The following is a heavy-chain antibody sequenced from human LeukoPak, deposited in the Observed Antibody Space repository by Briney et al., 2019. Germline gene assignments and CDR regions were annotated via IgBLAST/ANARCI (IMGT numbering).Heavy chain of an antibody. D-gene: IGHD4-17*01. CDR2: ISWNSGSI. CDR3: AKAPAGDPSRFDY. CDR1: GFTFSSYG. J-gene: IGHJ4*02. V-gene: IGHV3-9*01. Sequence: PGGSLRLSCAASGFTFSSYGMHWVRQAPGKGLEWVSGISWNSGSIGYADSVKGRFTISRDNAKNSLYLQMNSLRAEDTALYYCAKAPAGDPSRFDYWGQGTLVTVSS.